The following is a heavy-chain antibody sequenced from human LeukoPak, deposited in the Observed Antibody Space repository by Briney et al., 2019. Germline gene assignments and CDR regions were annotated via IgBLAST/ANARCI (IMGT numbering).Heavy chain of an antibody. D-gene: IGHD5-18*01. V-gene: IGHV4-61*01. Sequence: SETLSLTCTVSGGSVSNSLYYWSWIRQPPGKGLEWIGYIYYNGDTNYNPPLKSRVIISIDTSSNQFSLRLNSMTAADTAVYYCARVLRAASWRSYDYWGQGSLVTVSS. J-gene: IGHJ4*02. CDR1: GGSVSNSLYY. CDR2: IYYNGDT. CDR3: ARVLRAASWRSYDY.